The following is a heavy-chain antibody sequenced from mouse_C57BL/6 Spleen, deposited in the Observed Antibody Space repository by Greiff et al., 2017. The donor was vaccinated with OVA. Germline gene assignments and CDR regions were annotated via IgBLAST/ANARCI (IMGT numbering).Heavy chain of an antibody. Sequence: EVMLVESEGGLVQPGRSMKLSCTASGFTFSDYYMAWVRQVPEKGLEWVANINYDGSSTYYLDSLKSRFIISRDNAKNILYLQMSSLKSEDTATYYCARDNWGFDYWGQGTTLTVSS. CDR2: INYDGSST. J-gene: IGHJ2*01. CDR3: ARDNWGFDY. CDR1: GFTFSDYY. D-gene: IGHD4-1*01. V-gene: IGHV5-16*01.